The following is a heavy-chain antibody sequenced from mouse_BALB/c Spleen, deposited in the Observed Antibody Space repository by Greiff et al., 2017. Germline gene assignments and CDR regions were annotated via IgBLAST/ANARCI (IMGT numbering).Heavy chain of an antibody. J-gene: IGHJ2*01. V-gene: IGHV5-6*01. CDR2: ISSGGSYT. CDR3: ARHERGGNYVEYFDY. D-gene: IGHD2-1*01. CDR1: GFTFSSYG. Sequence: EVMLVESGGDLVKPGGSLKLSCAASGFTFSSYGMSWVRQTPDKRLEWVATISSGGSYTYYPDSVKGRFTISRDNAKNTLYLQMSSLKSEDTAMYYCARHERGGNYVEYFDYWGQGTTLTVSS.